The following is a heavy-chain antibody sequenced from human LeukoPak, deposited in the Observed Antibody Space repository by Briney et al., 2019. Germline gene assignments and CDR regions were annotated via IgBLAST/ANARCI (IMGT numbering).Heavy chain of an antibody. V-gene: IGHV3-30*02. CDR2: IRYDGSNK. J-gene: IGHJ4*02. CDR3: AKDHGSSGWFDY. CDR1: GFTFSGYG. Sequence: GGSLRLSCAASGFTFSGYGMHWVRQAPGKGLEWVAFIRYDGSNKYYADSVKGRFTISRDNSKNTLYLQMNSLRAEDTAVYYCAKDHGSSGWFDYWGQGTLVTVSS. D-gene: IGHD6-19*01.